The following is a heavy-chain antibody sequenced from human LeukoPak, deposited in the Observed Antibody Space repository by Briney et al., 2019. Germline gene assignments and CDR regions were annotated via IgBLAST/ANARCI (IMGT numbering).Heavy chain of an antibody. Sequence: GASVKVSCKASGGTFSSYAISWVRQAPGQGLEWMGGIIPIFGTANYAQKFQGRVTITADKSTSTAYMELSSLRSEDTAVYYCARGVPIDYGEAYYYYYYMDVWGKGTTVTVSS. D-gene: IGHD4-17*01. V-gene: IGHV1-69*06. CDR2: IIPIFGTA. CDR3: ARGVPIDYGEAYYYYYYMDV. J-gene: IGHJ6*03. CDR1: GGTFSSYA.